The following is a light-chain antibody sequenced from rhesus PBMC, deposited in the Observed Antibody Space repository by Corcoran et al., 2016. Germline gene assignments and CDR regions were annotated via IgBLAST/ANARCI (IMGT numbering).Light chain of an antibody. CDR2: AAS. Sequence: DIQMTQSPSALSASVGDRFTISCRASQNIYSNLAWYQQKPGKAPKLLIYAASRLQTGIPSRFSGSGSWTDFTLTISSLQPEDSAAYYCQHYYDNPYSFGQGTKVEIK. CDR3: QHYYDNPYS. V-gene: IGKV1S12*01. CDR1: QNIYSN. J-gene: IGKJ2*01.